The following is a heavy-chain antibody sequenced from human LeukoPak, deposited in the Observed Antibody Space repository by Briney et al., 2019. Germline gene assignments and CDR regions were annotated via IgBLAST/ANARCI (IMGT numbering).Heavy chain of an antibody. CDR1: GLNSADYA. Sequence: PGGSLRLSCVVSGLNSADYAMHWVRQPPGKGLEWVSLISADGGTTFSADSVKGRFTIARDNSKNSLYLQMNSLRSEDTAMYFCAKESGKFDYWGQGTLVAVST. CDR2: ISADGGTT. V-gene: IGHV3-43*02. J-gene: IGHJ4*02. CDR3: AKESGKFDY.